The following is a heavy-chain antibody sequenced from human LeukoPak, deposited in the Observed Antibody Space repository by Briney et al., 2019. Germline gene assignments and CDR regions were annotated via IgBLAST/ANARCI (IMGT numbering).Heavy chain of an antibody. J-gene: IGHJ3*02. CDR2: IKQDGSET. CDR3: ARLNYYANKGPDAFDI. Sequence: GGSLRLSCAASGFTFSTYWMTWVRQAPGKGLEWVANIKQDGSETYYVDSVKGRFTISRDNAKNSLYLQMNSLRTEDTAVYSCARLNYYANKGPDAFDIWGQGTMVTISS. V-gene: IGHV3-7*01. D-gene: IGHD3-10*01. CDR1: GFTFSTYW.